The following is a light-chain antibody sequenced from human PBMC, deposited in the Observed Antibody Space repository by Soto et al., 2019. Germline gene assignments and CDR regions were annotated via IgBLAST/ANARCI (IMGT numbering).Light chain of an antibody. V-gene: IGKV1-33*01. CDR1: QDITNY. CDR2: DVS. CDR3: QQLNSYPLT. Sequence: IQMTQSPSSLSTSVGDRVPITCKASQDITNYLNGYQQKPGKDPKLLIYDVSKLEAGVPSRFSGSGSGTDFTLTISSLQHEDFATYYCQQLNSYPLTFGGGTKVDIK. J-gene: IGKJ4*01.